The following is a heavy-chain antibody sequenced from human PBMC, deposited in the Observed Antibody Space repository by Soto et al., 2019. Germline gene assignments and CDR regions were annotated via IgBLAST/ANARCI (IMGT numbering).Heavy chain of an antibody. CDR1: GYTFTSYA. D-gene: IGHD3-10*01. CDR2: ISAYNGNT. V-gene: IGHV1-18*01. CDR3: ARGSGGLLWYGEQLDI. J-gene: IGHJ4*02. Sequence: QIQLVQSGAEVKKPGASVKVSCKASGYTFTSYAIGWVRQAPGQGLEWMGWISAYNGNTNDAQKFQGRVTMTTDSSTSPAYMEVRVLRSDDTAVYYCARGSGGLLWYGEQLDIWGQGTLVTVSS.